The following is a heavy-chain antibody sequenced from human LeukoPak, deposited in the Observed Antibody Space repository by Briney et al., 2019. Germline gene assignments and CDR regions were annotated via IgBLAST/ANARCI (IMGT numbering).Heavy chain of an antibody. Sequence: GGSLRLSCEASGFTFKAYWMSWVRQAPGTGLEWVANIQQDGSEKNYVDSVKGRFTISRDNARNSLYLEMNSLRAGDTAVYYCARLRYTYGKNFDYWGQGTLVTVSS. D-gene: IGHD5-18*01. CDR1: GFTFKAYW. J-gene: IGHJ4*02. CDR2: IQQDGSEK. CDR3: ARLRYTYGKNFDY. V-gene: IGHV3-7*01.